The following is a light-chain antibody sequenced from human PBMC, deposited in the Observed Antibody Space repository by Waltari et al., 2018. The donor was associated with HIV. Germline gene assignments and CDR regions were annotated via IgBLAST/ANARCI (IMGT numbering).Light chain of an antibody. CDR3: ATWDDSSSGSWV. Sequence: QSVLTQPPSASGTPGQRVTISCSGGSSNIGSHFVYWYQQVAGTTPKLLIFRNNNRPAGVPDRLSGSQSGPAASLSISGLRPEDEADYYCATWDDSSSGSWVFGGGTKVTVL. CDR1: SSNIGSHF. J-gene: IGLJ3*02. CDR2: RNN. V-gene: IGLV1-47*01.